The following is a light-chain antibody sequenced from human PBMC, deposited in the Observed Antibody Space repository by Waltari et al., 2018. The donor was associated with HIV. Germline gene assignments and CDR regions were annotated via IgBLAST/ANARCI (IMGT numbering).Light chain of an antibody. CDR1: SRDVGGYNY. J-gene: IGLJ3*02. CDR3: CSYADNYTWV. CDR2: DVN. V-gene: IGLV2-11*01. Sequence: QSALTQPRSMSGSPGQSVTISCTGTSRDVGGYNYVSWYQQHPGKAPKLMIFDVNKRPSGVPARFSGSKSGNTASLTISGLQAEDEADYYCCSYADNYTWVFGGGTKLTVL.